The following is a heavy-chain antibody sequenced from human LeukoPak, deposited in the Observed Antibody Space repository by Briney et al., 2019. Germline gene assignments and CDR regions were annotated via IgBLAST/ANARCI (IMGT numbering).Heavy chain of an antibody. CDR1: GYTFTSYD. J-gene: IGHJ4*02. V-gene: IGHV1-8*01. Sequence: ASVKVSCKASGYTFTSYDINWVRQATGQGLEWMGWMNPNSGNTGYAQRFQGRVTMTRNTSISTAYMELSSLRSEDTAVYYCARVQPFYYDSSGYYYKDYWGQGTLVTVSS. CDR2: MNPNSGNT. CDR3: ARVQPFYYDSSGYYYKDY. D-gene: IGHD3-22*01.